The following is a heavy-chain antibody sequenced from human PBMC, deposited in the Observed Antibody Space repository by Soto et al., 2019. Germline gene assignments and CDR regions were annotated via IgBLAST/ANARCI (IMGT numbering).Heavy chain of an antibody. D-gene: IGHD3-3*01. Sequence: QVQLVQSGAEVKKPGSSVKVSCKASGGTFSSYAISWVRQAPGQGLEWMGGIIPIFGTANYAQKFQGRVTINADEYTSPAYMELSSLISEDTAVYYCARDRVYDFWSGYYFSDYWGQGTLVTVSS. V-gene: IGHV1-69*01. J-gene: IGHJ4*02. CDR2: IIPIFGTA. CDR3: ARDRVYDFWSGYYFSDY. CDR1: GGTFSSYA.